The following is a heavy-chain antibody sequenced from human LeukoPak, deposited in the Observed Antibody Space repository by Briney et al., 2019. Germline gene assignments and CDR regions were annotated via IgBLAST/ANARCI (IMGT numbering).Heavy chain of an antibody. V-gene: IGHV4-34*01. D-gene: IGHD2-15*01. CDR1: GGSFSGYY. CDR2: INHSGST. J-gene: IGHJ4*02. Sequence: SETLSLTCAVSGGSFSGYYWSWIRQSPGKGLEWIGEINHSGSTNHNPSLKSRVTISVDTSKNQFSLKLRSVTAADTAVYYCARDLKDCSGGSCYGTDYWGQGTLVTVSS. CDR3: ARDLKDCSGGSCYGTDY.